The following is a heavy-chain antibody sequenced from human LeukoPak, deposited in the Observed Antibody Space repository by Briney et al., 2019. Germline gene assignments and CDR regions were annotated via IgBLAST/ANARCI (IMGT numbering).Heavy chain of an antibody. V-gene: IGHV3-7*01. D-gene: IGHD5-18*01. CDR3: ANSRTGYGLLDV. Sequence: GGALRLSCGASGCTFRSHWMSWVRQAPGRGLDWVANIKQDGSEKLYVDSVKGRFTISRDNAKNTLYLQMNSLRVAHTAVYYCANSRTGYGLLDVWGKGTPVTVS. CDR1: GCTFRSHW. CDR2: IKQDGSEK. J-gene: IGHJ6*03.